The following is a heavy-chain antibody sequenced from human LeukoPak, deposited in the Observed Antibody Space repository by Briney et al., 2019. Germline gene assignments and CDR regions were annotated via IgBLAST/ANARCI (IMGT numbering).Heavy chain of an antibody. Sequence: GGSLRLSCAASGFTFSSYSMNWVRQAPGKGLEWVSSITSSSSYIYYADSVKGRFTISRDDAKNSLYLQMNSLRAEDTAIYYCARDRLVLRPRSSSDYWGQGTLVTVSS. CDR3: ARDRLVLRPRSSSDY. D-gene: IGHD6-6*01. CDR2: ITSSSSYI. J-gene: IGHJ4*02. CDR1: GFTFSSYS. V-gene: IGHV3-21*01.